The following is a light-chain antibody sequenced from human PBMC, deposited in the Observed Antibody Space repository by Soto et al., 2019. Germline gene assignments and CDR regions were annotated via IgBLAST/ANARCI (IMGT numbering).Light chain of an antibody. CDR2: EVT. J-gene: IGLJ3*02. V-gene: IGLV2-8*01. Sequence: QSALTQPPSASGSPGQSVTISCTGTSIDVGAYNYVCWYQQHPGKAPKLIISEVTKRPSGVPDRFSGSKSGNTASLTVTELQAEDEADYYCSSYAGSNNPWVFGGGTKLTVL. CDR1: SIDVGAYNY. CDR3: SSYAGSNNPWV.